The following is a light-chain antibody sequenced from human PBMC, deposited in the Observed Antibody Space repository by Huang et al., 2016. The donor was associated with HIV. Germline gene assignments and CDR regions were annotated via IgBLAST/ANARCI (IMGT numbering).Light chain of an antibody. V-gene: IGKV3-15*01. J-gene: IGKJ5*01. CDR1: QSISSK. Sequence: EIVMTQSPATLSVSPGERATLSCRASQSISSKLAWYQQKPGQAPRLLIYDAASRATGIPDRFRGSGSGTEFTLTISTLQSDDFAVYYCQQYYNWPPITFGQGTRLEIK. CDR3: QQYYNWPPIT. CDR2: DAA.